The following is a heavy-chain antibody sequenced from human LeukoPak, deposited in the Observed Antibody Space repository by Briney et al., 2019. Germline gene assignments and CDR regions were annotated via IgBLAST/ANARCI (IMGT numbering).Heavy chain of an antibody. D-gene: IGHD6-19*01. J-gene: IGHJ4*02. V-gene: IGHV4-59*12. CDR3: ASGPYSSGWGTFDY. Sequence: SETLSLTCTVSGGSIRGSYWSWIRQPPGKGLEWIGYIYYSGSTDYNPSLKSRVTISVDTSKNQFSLKLSSVTAADTAVYYCASGPYSSGWGTFDYWGQGTLVTVSS. CDR2: IYYSGST. CDR1: GGSIRGSY.